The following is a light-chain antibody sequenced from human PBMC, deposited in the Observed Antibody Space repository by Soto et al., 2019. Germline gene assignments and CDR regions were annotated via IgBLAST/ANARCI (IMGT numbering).Light chain of an antibody. CDR3: QQSYNTPIT. Sequence: DIQMTHAPSSLSASVVYRVTITFLASQSISSYLNWYQEKPGKAPKLLIYAASSLQSGVPSRFSGSGSGTDFTLTISSLQPEDFATYYCQQSYNTPITFGQGTRLEIK. CDR2: AAS. CDR1: QSISSY. V-gene: IGKV1-39*01. J-gene: IGKJ5*01.